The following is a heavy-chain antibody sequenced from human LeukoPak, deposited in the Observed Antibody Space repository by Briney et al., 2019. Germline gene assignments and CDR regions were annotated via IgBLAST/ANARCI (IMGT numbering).Heavy chain of an antibody. CDR1: GFTFSSYA. CDR3: ARGPSPLVGATRIDY. D-gene: IGHD1-26*01. Sequence: GGSLRLSCAASGFTFSSYAMHWVRQAPGKGLEYVSAISSNGGSTYYANSVKGRFTISRDNSKNTLYLQMGSLRAEDMAVYYCARGPSPLVGATRIDYWGQGTLVTVSS. CDR2: ISSNGGST. V-gene: IGHV3-64*01. J-gene: IGHJ4*02.